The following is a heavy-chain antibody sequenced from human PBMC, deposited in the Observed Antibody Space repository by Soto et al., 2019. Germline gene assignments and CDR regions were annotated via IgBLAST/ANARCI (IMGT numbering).Heavy chain of an antibody. CDR1: GYIFSLYS. CDR2: ISGYNGNT. J-gene: IGHJ4*02. CDR3: ARGMVLAADFDF. Sequence: QVHLVQSGAEVKKPGAPVKVYCKPSGYIFSLYSISWVRQAPGQGLEWMGWISGYNGNTNYAQNFQDRVTMTTDTSTSPADIELRSLRSDDTAVYYGARGMVLAADFDFWGQGTRVTVSS. V-gene: IGHV1-18*01. D-gene: IGHD2-8*02.